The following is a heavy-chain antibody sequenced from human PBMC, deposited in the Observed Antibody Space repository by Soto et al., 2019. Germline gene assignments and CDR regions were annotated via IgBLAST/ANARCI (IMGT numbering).Heavy chain of an antibody. CDR1: GGSISSYY. D-gene: IGHD2-15*01. CDR3: ASEGRGSNYYGMDV. Sequence: SETLSLTCTVSGGSISSYYWSWIRQPPGKGLEWIGYIYYSGSTNYNPSLKSRVTISVDTSKNQFSLKLSSVTAADTAVYYCASEGRGSNYYGMDVWGQGTTVTVSS. CDR2: IYYSGST. J-gene: IGHJ6*02. V-gene: IGHV4-59*01.